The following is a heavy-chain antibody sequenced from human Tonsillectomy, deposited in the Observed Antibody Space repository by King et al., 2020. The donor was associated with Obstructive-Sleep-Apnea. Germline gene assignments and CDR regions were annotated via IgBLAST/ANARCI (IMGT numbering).Heavy chain of an antibody. J-gene: IGHJ4*02. Sequence: QLVQSGGGLVQPGRSLRLSCTASGFTFGDYAMSWFRQAPGKGLEWVGFIRSKAYGGTTEYAASVKGRFTISRDDSKSIAYLQMNSPKTEDTAVYYCTLSYSYGSRLSGIDYWGQGTLVTVSS. CDR1: GFTFGDYA. CDR3: TLSYSYGSRLSGIDY. CDR2: IRSKAYGGTT. V-gene: IGHV3-49*03. D-gene: IGHD5-18*01.